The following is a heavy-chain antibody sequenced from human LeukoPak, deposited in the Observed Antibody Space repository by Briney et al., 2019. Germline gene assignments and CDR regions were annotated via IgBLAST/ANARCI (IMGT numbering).Heavy chain of an antibody. CDR1: RLTFSSNY. V-gene: IGHV3-53*01. CDR3: ARDLKTSGWYGDFDY. D-gene: IGHD6-19*01. J-gene: IGHJ4*02. Sequence: GGTLRLSSVAPRLTFSSNYMSRVRQAPGKGLDRVSPIFSGGSTFYADSVTGRFTISTHNSKNTVYLEMTSLRAEHTAVYYCARDLKTSGWYGDFDYWGQGTLVTVSS. CDR2: IFSGGST.